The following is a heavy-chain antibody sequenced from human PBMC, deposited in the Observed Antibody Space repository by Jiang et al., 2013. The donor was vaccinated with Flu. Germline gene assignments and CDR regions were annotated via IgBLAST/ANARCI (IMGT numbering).Heavy chain of an antibody. V-gene: IGHV4-31*02. J-gene: IGHJ3*02. CDR3: ASTVMRWLQGGENDAFDI. Sequence: LKSRVTISVDTSKNQFSLKLSSVTAADTAVYYCASTVMRWLQGGENDAFDIWGQGTMVTVSS. D-gene: IGHD5-24*01.